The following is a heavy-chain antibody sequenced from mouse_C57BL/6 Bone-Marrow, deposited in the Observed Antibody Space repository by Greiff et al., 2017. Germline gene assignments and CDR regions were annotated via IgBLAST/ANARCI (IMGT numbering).Heavy chain of an antibody. D-gene: IGHD2-5*01. V-gene: IGHV1-55*01. CDR1: GYTFTSYW. CDR2: IYPGSGST. J-gene: IGHJ4*01. CDR3: AREYYSNFYAMDY. Sequence: VQLQQPGAELVKPGASVKMSCKASGYTFTSYWITWVKQRPGQGLEWIGDIYPGSGSTNYNEKFKSKATLTVDKSSSTAYMQLSSLTSDDSAVYYCAREYYSNFYAMDYWGQGTSVTVSS.